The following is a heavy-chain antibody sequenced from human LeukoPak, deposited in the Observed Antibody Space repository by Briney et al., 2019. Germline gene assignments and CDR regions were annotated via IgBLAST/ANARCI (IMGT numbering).Heavy chain of an antibody. CDR2: ISWNSGSI. V-gene: IGHV3-9*01. Sequence: PGGSLRLSCAASGFTFDDYAMHWVRQAPGKGLEWVSGISWNSGSIGYADSVKGRFTISRDNAKNSLYLQMNSLRAEDTALYYCAKDTRRYCSSTSCYPFDPWGQGTLVTVSS. CDR1: GFTFDDYA. CDR3: AKDTRRYCSSTSCYPFDP. D-gene: IGHD2-2*01. J-gene: IGHJ5*02.